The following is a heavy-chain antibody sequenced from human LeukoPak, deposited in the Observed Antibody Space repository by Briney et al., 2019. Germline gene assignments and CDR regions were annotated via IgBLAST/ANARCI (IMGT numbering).Heavy chain of an antibody. CDR2: ISAYNGNT. J-gene: IGHJ6*02. CDR3: ARDLGEFDWVYGMDV. D-gene: IGHD3-9*01. CDR1: GYTFTSYG. Sequence: ASVKVSCKASGYTFTSYGISWVRQAPGQGLEWMGWISAYNGNTNYAQKLQGRVTMTTDTSTSTAYMELRSLRSDDTAVYYCARDLGEFDWVYGMDVWGQGTTVTVSS. V-gene: IGHV1-18*01.